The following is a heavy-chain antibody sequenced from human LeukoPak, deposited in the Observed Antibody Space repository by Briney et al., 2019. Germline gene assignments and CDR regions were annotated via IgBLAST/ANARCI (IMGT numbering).Heavy chain of an antibody. CDR3: ARGEIPYCSSTSCYPPTANWFDP. D-gene: IGHD2-2*01. CDR2: INHSGST. CDR1: GGSFSGYY. Sequence: SETLSLTFAVYGGSFSGYYWSWVRQPPGKGLEWIGEINHSGSTNYNPSLKSRVTISVDTSKNQFSLKLSSVTAADTAVYYCARGEIPYCSSTSCYPPTANWFDPWGQGTLVTVSS. J-gene: IGHJ5*02. V-gene: IGHV4-34*01.